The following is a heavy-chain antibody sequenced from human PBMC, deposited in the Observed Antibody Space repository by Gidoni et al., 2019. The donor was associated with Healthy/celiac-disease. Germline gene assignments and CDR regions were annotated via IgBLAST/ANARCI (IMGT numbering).Heavy chain of an antibody. CDR3: AKYYYDSSGYSPLGY. D-gene: IGHD3-22*01. V-gene: IGHV3-30*18. CDR1: GFTFSSYG. Sequence: QVQLVESGGGVVQPGRSLRLSCAASGFTFSSYGMHWVRQAPGKGLEWVAVISYDGSNKYYADSVKGRFTISRDNSKNTLYLQMNSLRAEDTAVYYCAKYYYDSSGYSPLGYWGQGTLVTVSS. J-gene: IGHJ4*02. CDR2: ISYDGSNK.